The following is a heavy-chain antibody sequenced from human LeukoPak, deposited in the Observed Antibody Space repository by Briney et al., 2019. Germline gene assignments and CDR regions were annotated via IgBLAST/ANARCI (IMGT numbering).Heavy chain of an antibody. CDR1: GGSISSGSYY. J-gene: IGHJ6*03. D-gene: IGHD5-24*01. Sequence: SETLSLTCTVSGGSISSGSYYWDWIRQPPGKGLEWIGGFYYSGRTYYNPSLKSRVTISVDTSKNQFSLRLSSVTAADTAVYYCARESRAGYDYYYYYYMDVWGKGTTVTISS. CDR2: FYYSGRT. CDR3: ARESRAGYDYYYYYYMDV. V-gene: IGHV4-39*07.